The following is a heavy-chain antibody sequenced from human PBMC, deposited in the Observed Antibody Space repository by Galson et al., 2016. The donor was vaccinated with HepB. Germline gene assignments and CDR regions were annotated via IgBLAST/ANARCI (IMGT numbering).Heavy chain of an antibody. Sequence: SLRLSCAASGFIFKDYAMHWVRQAPGKGLEWVSSNSWNSGSIGYADSVKGRFTISRDNANNSLYLQMNSLRAEDTAFYYCAQDKASMSVGATNFQHWGQGTLVTVSS. CDR2: NSWNSGSI. CDR1: GFIFKDYA. D-gene: IGHD1-26*01. CDR3: AQDKASMSVGATNFQH. J-gene: IGHJ1*01. V-gene: IGHV3-9*01.